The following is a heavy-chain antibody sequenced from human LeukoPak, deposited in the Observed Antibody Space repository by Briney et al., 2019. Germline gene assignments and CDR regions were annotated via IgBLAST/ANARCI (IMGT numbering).Heavy chain of an antibody. J-gene: IGHJ4*02. Sequence: GGSLRLSCAASGFTFSSCAMSWVRQAPGKGLEWVSAISGSGGSTYYADSVKGRFTISRDNSKNTLYLQMNSLRAEDTAVYYCAKDSSGWYGGSHIDYWGQGTLVTVSS. V-gene: IGHV3-23*01. CDR3: AKDSSGWYGGSHIDY. CDR2: ISGSGGST. CDR1: GFTFSSCA. D-gene: IGHD6-19*01.